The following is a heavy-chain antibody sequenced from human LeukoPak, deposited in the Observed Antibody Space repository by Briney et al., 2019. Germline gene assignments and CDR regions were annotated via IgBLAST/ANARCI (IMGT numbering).Heavy chain of an antibody. CDR3: ARWYCSSTNCQSYYYGMDV. V-gene: IGHV3-48*03. CDR2: ISNNGDTI. Sequence: GGSLRLSCAASGFTLSSFEMNWVRQAPGKGLEWVSFISNNGDTITYVDSVKGRFTISRDNAKNSLYLQMNSLRAEDTAVYYCARWYCSSTNCQSYYYGMDVWGQGTTVTVSS. D-gene: IGHD2-2*01. CDR1: GFTLSSFE. J-gene: IGHJ6*02.